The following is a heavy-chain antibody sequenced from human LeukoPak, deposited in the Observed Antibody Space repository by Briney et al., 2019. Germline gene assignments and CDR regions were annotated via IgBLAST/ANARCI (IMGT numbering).Heavy chain of an antibody. CDR1: GTTLITHD. J-gene: IGHJ1*01. V-gene: IGHV1-69*06. CDR3: AREYFYDSSGYHRTQYFNY. Sequence: GASVKVSCKAAGTTLITHDISWVRQVPGQGLEWMGRITPMFGTTKYAQKFQGRVTITADKSTSAVYMELRSLRFEDTAVYYCAREYFYDSSGYHRTQYFNYWGQGTLVTVSS. CDR2: ITPMFGTT. D-gene: IGHD3-22*01.